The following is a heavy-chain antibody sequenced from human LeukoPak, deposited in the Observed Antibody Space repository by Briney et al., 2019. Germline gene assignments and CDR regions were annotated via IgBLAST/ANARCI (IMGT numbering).Heavy chain of an antibody. CDR3: ARGDSPYYYDSSGYGAFDI. CDR2: IYYSGST. V-gene: IGHV4-59*01. D-gene: IGHD3-22*01. J-gene: IGHJ3*02. Sequence: SETLSLTCTVSGGSISSYYWSWIRQPPGKGLEWIGYIYYSGSTNYNPSLKSRVTISVDTSKNQFSLKLSSVTAADTAVYYCARGDSPYYYDSSGYGAFDIWGQGTMVTVSS. CDR1: GGSISSYY.